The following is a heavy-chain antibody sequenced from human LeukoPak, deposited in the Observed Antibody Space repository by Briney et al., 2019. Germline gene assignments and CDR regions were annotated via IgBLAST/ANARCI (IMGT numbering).Heavy chain of an antibody. V-gene: IGHV3-7*01. Sequence: PGGSLRLSCAASGFTFSSDWMSCGRQAPGKGLEWVANIKQDVSEKYYVDSVKGRFTISREKDKNSMYLQMNSLRAEDTAVYYCAREAHTAKTRDLDYWGQGTLVTVSS. J-gene: IGHJ4*02. D-gene: IGHD5-18*01. CDR3: AREAHTAKTRDLDY. CDR1: GFTFSSDW. CDR2: IKQDVSEK.